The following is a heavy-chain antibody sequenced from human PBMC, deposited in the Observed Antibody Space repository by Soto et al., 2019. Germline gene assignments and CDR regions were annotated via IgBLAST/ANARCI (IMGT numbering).Heavy chain of an antibody. CDR1: GFTFRHYP. J-gene: IGHJ6*02. D-gene: IGHD1-26*01. CDR3: VREQGWGGSYSFGYYGMDV. V-gene: IGHV3-30*04. CDR2: ISYDGSKE. Sequence: QVQLVESGGGVVQPGRSLRLSCAGSGFTFRHYPMHWVRQAPGKGLEWVAVISYDGSKEDYADSVKGRFTISRDNSENTLYLQMNNLRPGDTAVFYCVREQGWGGSYSFGYYGMDVWGQGTTVTVSS.